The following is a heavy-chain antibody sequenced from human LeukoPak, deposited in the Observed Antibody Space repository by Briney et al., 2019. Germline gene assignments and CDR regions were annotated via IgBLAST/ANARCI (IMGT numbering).Heavy chain of an antibody. V-gene: IGHV4-59*12. CDR2: VHYSGST. Sequence: PSETLSLTCSVSGVSIFSYYWNWIRQPPGKGLEWIGYVHYSGSTNYNPSLKSRVTMSVDTSKNQFSLKLSSVAAADTAVYYCARDWAQHCSSTSCYGPFDYWGQGTLVTVSS. CDR1: GVSIFSYY. J-gene: IGHJ4*02. D-gene: IGHD2-2*01. CDR3: ARDWAQHCSSTSCYGPFDY.